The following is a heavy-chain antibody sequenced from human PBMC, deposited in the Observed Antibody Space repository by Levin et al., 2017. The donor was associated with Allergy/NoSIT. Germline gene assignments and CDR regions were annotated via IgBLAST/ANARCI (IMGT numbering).Heavy chain of an antibody. Sequence: ASVKVSCKASGYVFTGYYMHWVRQAPGQGLEWMGRINPTSGDTDHAQKFRDRIIMTRDTSINTAYMELSRLRSDDTAVYYCARGGPLDWGQGTLVTVSS. CDR1: GYVFTGYY. V-gene: IGHV1-2*06. J-gene: IGHJ4*02. CDR2: INPTSGDT. CDR3: ARGGPLD.